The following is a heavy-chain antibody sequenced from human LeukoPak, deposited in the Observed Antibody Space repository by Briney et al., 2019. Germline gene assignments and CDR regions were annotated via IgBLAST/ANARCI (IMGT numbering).Heavy chain of an antibody. J-gene: IGHJ4*02. CDR3: AKDAAAVTGRRAGFDY. CDR2: ISDGGTNT. CDR1: RFIFSTYS. Sequence: GSLRLSCAASRFIFSTYSMSWVRQAPGKGPEWVSSISDGGTNTYYADSVKGRFTISRDNSKNTLSLQMNNLRDEDTAVYYCAKDAAAVTGRRAGFDYWGQGTLVTVSS. V-gene: IGHV3-23*01. D-gene: IGHD6-19*01.